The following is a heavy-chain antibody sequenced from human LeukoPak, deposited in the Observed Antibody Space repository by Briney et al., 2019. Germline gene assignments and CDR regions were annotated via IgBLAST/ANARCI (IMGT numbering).Heavy chain of an antibody. Sequence: KPSETLSLTCTVSGGSIRNYYWSWIRQPPGKGLEWIGYIYYSGSTKYNASLKSRVTISVNTSKNQFSLKLSSVTAADTAVYYCARHSITTGTEYAFDIWGQGTMVTVSS. CDR2: IYYSGST. CDR1: GGSIRNYY. CDR3: ARHSITTGTEYAFDI. V-gene: IGHV4-59*08. J-gene: IGHJ3*02. D-gene: IGHD1-1*01.